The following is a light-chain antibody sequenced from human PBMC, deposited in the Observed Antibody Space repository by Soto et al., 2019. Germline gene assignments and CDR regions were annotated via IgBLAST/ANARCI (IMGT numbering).Light chain of an antibody. CDR2: SAS. CDR1: QSISDT. J-gene: IGKJ5*01. Sequence: EIVMTQSPATLSVSPGGRATLSCRASQSISDTLAWYQQKPGQAPRLLIYSASRGATGFPARFSGSGSGTEFTLTISSLQSEDFAVYYCQQYDNWPLTFGQGTRLEIK. CDR3: QQYDNWPLT. V-gene: IGKV3-15*01.